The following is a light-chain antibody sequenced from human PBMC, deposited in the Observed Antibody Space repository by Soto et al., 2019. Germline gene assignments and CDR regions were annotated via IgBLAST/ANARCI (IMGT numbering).Light chain of an antibody. CDR3: MQSTQLPPT. Sequence: EIVLTQSPLSLPVTPGEPASISCRSSQSLLHITGETFLFWYLQKPGQSPQLLIYEVSTRVSGVPDRFSGSGSGTDFTLEISRVETDDVGIYYCMQSTQLPPTFGQGRRLEVK. CDR2: EVS. V-gene: IGKV2D-29*02. J-gene: IGKJ5*01. CDR1: QSLLHITGETF.